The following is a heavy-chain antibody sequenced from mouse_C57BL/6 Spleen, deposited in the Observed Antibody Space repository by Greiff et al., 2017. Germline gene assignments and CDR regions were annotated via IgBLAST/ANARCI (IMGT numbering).Heavy chain of an antibody. D-gene: IGHD3-2*02. J-gene: IGHJ4*01. CDR2: IHPNNGGT. V-gene: IGHV1-18*01. Sequence: VQLKESGPELVKPGASVKIPCKASGYTFTDYNMDWVKQSQGKSLEWIGDIHPNNGGTSYNQKFKGKATLTVDNSSSTAYMALRSLTSEDTAVYYCSSSDSSGYPYAMGDWSQGTSDTVSS. CDR1: GYTFTDYN. CDR3: SSSDSSGYPYAMGD.